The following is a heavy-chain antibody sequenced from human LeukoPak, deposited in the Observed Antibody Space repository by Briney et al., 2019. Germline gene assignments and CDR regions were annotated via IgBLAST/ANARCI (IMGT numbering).Heavy chain of an antibody. J-gene: IGHJ6*03. CDR3: ARDPYYGSGGWLANYYYYYMDV. V-gene: IGHV3-11*04. Sequence: PGGSLRLSCAASGFTFSDYNMRWIRQAPGKGLEWVSSISRSGSTKYYADSVKGRFTISRDNAKNSLFLQMNSLRAEDTAVYYCARDPYYGSGGWLANYYYYYMDVWGKGTTVTVSS. CDR1: GFTFSDYN. D-gene: IGHD3-10*01. CDR2: ISRSGSTK.